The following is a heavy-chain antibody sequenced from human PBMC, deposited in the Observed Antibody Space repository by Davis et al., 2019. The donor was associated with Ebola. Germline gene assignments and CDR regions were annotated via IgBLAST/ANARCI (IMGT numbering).Heavy chain of an antibody. CDR3: ARDPTDGRYDSSGYNVDY. CDR1: GGTFSGYA. CDR2: IIPIFGTA. V-gene: IGHV1-69*13. Sequence: SVKVSCKASGGTFSGYAISWVRQAPGQGLEWMGGIIPIFGTANYAQKFQGRVTITADESTSTAYMELSSLRSEDTAVYYCARDPTDGRYDSSGYNVDYWGQGTLVTVSS. J-gene: IGHJ4*02. D-gene: IGHD3-22*01.